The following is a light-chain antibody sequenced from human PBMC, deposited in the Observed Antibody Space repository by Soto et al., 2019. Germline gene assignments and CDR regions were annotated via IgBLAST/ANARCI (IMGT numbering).Light chain of an antibody. CDR1: NIGSNN. CDR3: QVGDSSTV. CDR2: RDS. V-gene: IGLV3-9*01. J-gene: IGLJ2*01. Sequence: SSELTQPLSVSVALGQTARITCGGNNIGSNNVHWYQQKPGQAPVLVIYRDSNRPSGIPERFSGSNSGNTATLTITRAQAGDEADYYCQVGDSSTVFGGGTELTVL.